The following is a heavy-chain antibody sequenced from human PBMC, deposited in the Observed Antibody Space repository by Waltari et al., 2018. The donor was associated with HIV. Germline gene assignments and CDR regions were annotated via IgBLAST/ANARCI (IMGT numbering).Heavy chain of an antibody. CDR1: GGTFRSYA. CDR2: IIPIFGKP. J-gene: IGHJ3*02. CDR3: ARENSHDYGDYRSAFDI. Sequence: QVQLVQSGSEVKKPGSSVKVSCKASGGTFRSYAITWVRQAPGQGPPWMGDIIPIFGKPNLAQSFQGRVTLTADQSTSTAYMELSSLRSEDTAMYYCARENSHDYGDYRSAFDIWGQGTMVTVSS. V-gene: IGHV1-69*12. D-gene: IGHD4-17*01.